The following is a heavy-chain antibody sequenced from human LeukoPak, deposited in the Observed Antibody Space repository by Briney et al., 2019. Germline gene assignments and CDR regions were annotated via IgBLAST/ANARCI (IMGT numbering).Heavy chain of an antibody. D-gene: IGHD5-18*01. CDR3: ARDKKAMVLIDY. V-gene: IGHV3-30-3*01. CDR2: ISYDGSNK. J-gene: IGHJ4*02. CDR1: GFTFSSYA. Sequence: GRSLRLSCAASGFTFSSYAMHWVRQAPGKGLEWVAVISYDGSNKYYADSVKGRFTISRDNSKNTLYLQMNSLRAEDTAIYYCARDKKAMVLIDYWGLGTLVTVSS.